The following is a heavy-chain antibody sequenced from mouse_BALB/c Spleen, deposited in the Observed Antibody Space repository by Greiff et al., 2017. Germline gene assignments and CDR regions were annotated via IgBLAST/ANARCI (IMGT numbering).Heavy chain of an antibody. CDR1: GYTFTSYW. V-gene: IGHV1-7*01. CDR2: INPSTGYT. Sequence: VQRVESGAELAKPGASVKMSCKASGYTFTSYWMHWVKQRPGQGLEWIGYINPSTGYTEYNQKFKDKATLTADKSSSTAYMQLSSLTSEDSAVYYCASSTAWFAYWGQGTLVTVSA. CDR3: ASSTAWFAY. D-gene: IGHD2-1*01. J-gene: IGHJ3*01.